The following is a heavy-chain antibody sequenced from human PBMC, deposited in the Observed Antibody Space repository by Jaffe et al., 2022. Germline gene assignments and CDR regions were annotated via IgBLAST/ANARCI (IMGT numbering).Heavy chain of an antibody. J-gene: IGHJ6*03. CDR2: ISYDGSNK. CDR1: GFTFSSYG. D-gene: IGHD4-17*01. V-gene: IGHV3-30*03. Sequence: QVQLVESGGGVVQPGRSLRLSCAASGFTFSSYGMHWVRQAPGKGLEWVAVISYDGSNKYYADSVKGRFTISRDNSKNTLYLQMNSLRAEDTAVYYCAAPYGPLDYYYYMDVWGKGTTVTVSS. CDR3: AAPYGPLDYYYYMDV.